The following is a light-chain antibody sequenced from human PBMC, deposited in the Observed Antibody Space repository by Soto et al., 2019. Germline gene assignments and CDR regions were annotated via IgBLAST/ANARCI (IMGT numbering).Light chain of an antibody. Sequence: IRFMQSPPSLSSYIRDTVSISCRASQGIATGLAWYQQKPGEPTRLLIYDASILQRGVPSRFSGSGSGTHFILTISNLQPEDFATYYCKQFNSLFGQGTRPEIK. J-gene: IGKJ5*01. CDR1: QGIATG. V-gene: IGKV1-13*02. CDR2: DAS. CDR3: KQFNSL.